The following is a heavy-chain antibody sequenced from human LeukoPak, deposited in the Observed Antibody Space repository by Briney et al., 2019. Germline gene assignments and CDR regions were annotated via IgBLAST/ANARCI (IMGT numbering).Heavy chain of an antibody. CDR2: ISYDGSNK. J-gene: IGHJ4*02. D-gene: IGHD7-27*01. CDR3: ARGLGMDY. V-gene: IGHV3-30*04. Sequence: PGGSLRLSCAASGFTFSSYAMHWVRRAPGKGLEWVAVISYDGSNKYYADSVKGRFTISRDNSKNTLYLQMNSLRAEDTAVYYCARGLGMDYWGQGTLVTVSS. CDR1: GFTFSSYA.